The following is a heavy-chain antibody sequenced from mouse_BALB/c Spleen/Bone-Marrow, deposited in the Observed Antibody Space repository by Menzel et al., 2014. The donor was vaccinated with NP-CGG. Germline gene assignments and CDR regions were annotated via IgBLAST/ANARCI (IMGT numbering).Heavy chain of an antibody. CDR3: ARGGNWDDFDV. J-gene: IGHJ1*01. CDR2: ISSGSTSI. Sequence: EVKLMESGGGLVQPGGSRKLSCAASGFTFSTFGMHWVRQAPEKGLEWVAYISSGSTSIFYADTVKGRFTISRDNPENTLFLQMTSLRSEDTAMYYCARGGNWDDFDVWGAGTTVTVSS. D-gene: IGHD4-1*01. V-gene: IGHV5-17*02. CDR1: GFTFSTFG.